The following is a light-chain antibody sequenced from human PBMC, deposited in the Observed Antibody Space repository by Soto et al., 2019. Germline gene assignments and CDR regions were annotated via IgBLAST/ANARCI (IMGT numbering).Light chain of an antibody. CDR2: DAS. Sequence: EIVLTQSPATLSLSPGERATLSCRASQSVSSYLAWYQQKPGQAPRLLIYDASNRATGIPARFSGGGSVTEFTLTISSLQSEDFALYYCQQYEKWPPSITFGQGTRLEI. J-gene: IGKJ5*01. CDR1: QSVSSY. V-gene: IGKV3-11*01. CDR3: QQYEKWPPSIT.